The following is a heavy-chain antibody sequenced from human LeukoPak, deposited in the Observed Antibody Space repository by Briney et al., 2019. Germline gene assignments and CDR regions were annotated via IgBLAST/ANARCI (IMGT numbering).Heavy chain of an antibody. CDR1: GYTFTGYY. V-gene: IGHV1-2*02. J-gene: IGHJ5*02. D-gene: IGHD6-6*01. CDR3: ARGGSTSSSRDDWFDP. Sequence: ASVKVSCKPSGYTFTGYYIHWVRQAPGQGLEWMGWINPDSGGTNYARKFQGRVTMTRDTSISTAYLELSGLTFDDTAVHYCARGGSTSSSRDDWFDPWGQGTLVTVS. CDR2: INPDSGGT.